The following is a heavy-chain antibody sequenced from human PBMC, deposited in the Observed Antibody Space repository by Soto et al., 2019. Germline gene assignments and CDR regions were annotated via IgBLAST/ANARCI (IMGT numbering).Heavy chain of an antibody. CDR2: ISGDATTT. J-gene: IGHJ4*02. CDR3: ASDPYYYASGF. CDR1: GFRFSDHY. V-gene: IGHV3-11*01. D-gene: IGHD3-10*01. Sequence: QVQLVESGGGLVEPGGSLRLSCAASGFRFSDHYMTWIRQAPGKGLEWVSKISGDATTTYYADSVKGRFTVSRDNAKNSVYLQMNSLRAEDTAVYYCASDPYYYASGFWGQGTLFTVSS.